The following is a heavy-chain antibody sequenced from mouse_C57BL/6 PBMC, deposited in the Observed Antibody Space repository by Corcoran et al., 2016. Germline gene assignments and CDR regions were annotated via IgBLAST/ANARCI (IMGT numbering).Heavy chain of an antibody. Sequence: QVQLQQSGAELVRPGTSVKVSCKASGYAFTNYLIEWVKQRPGQGLEWIGVINPGSGGTNYNEKFKGKATLTADKSSSTAYMQLSSLTSEDSAVYFCARRDSSGPYYAMDYWGQGTSVTVSS. V-gene: IGHV1-54*01. CDR1: GYAFTNYL. D-gene: IGHD3-2*02. CDR3: ARRDSSGPYYAMDY. CDR2: INPGSGGT. J-gene: IGHJ4*01.